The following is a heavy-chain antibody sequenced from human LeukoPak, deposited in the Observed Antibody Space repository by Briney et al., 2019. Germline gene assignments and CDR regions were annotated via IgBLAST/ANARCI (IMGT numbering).Heavy chain of an antibody. J-gene: IGHJ4*02. V-gene: IGHV3-13*01. D-gene: IGHD6-13*01. CDR1: GFTFSRYD. CDR3: ARGNIAAGGQCHFDY. Sequence: PGGSLRLSCAASGFTFSRYDMHWVRQAPGEGLEWVSSIGTAGDTYYPDSLKGRFTISRESAKNSLYLQMNSLRAGDTAVYYCARGNIAAGGQCHFDYWGQGTLVTVSS. CDR2: IGTAGDT.